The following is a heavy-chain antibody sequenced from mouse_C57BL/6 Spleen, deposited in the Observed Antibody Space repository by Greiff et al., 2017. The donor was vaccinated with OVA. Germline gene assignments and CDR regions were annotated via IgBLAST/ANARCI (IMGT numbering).Heavy chain of an antibody. J-gene: IGHJ2*01. CDR1: GYAFSSSW. V-gene: IGHV1-82*01. Sequence: VQLQQSGPELVKPGASVKISCKASGYAFSSSWMNWVKQRPGKGLEWIGRIYPGDGDTNYNGKFKGKATLTADKSSSTAYMQLSSLTSEDSAVYFCARLRTLYFDYWGQGTTLTVSS. CDR3: ARLRTLYFDY. CDR2: IYPGDGDT.